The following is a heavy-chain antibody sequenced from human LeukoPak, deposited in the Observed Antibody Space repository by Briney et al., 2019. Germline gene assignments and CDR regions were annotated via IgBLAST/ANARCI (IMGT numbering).Heavy chain of an antibody. Sequence: SETLSLTCAVYGGSFSGYYWSWIRQPPGKGLEWIGEINHSGSTNYNPSLKSRVTISVDTSKNQFSLKLSSVTAADTAVYYCACQAWSGYYSNWFDPRGQGTLVTVSS. CDR1: GGSFSGYY. CDR2: INHSGST. D-gene: IGHD3-3*01. CDR3: ACQAWSGYYSNWFDP. V-gene: IGHV4-34*01. J-gene: IGHJ5*02.